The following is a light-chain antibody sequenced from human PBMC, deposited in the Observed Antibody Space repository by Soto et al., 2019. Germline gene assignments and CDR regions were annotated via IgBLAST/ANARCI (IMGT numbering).Light chain of an antibody. Sequence: QSALTQPASVSGSPGQSITISCTGTSSDVGNYDYVSWYQQYPGKAPKLMIYAVSRRPSGVSNRFSGSKSGNTASLTISGLQAEDEADYYCTSYTPSSTYVCGTGTKLTVL. V-gene: IGLV2-14*03. CDR1: SSDVGNYDY. J-gene: IGLJ1*01. CDR3: TSYTPSSTYV. CDR2: AVS.